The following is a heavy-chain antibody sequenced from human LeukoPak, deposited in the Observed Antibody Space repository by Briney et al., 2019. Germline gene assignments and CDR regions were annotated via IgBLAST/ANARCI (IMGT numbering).Heavy chain of an antibody. Sequence: SETLSLTCTVSGGSISGGYWSWIRQPPGRGLEWIGYVYTSGSTNYNPSLKSLVTISAATSKSQFALKLSSVTAADTAVYYCAKSYFDYSTYYSYYFNLWGQGALVTVSS. CDR2: VYTSGST. V-gene: IGHV4-4*09. D-gene: IGHD4-11*01. CDR3: AKSYFDYSTYYSYYFNL. CDR1: GGSISGGY. J-gene: IGHJ4*02.